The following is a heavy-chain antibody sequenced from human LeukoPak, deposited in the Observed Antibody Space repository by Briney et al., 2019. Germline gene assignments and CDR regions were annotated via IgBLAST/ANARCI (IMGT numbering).Heavy chain of an antibody. V-gene: IGHV4-61*02. Sequence: SETLSLTCTVSGGSISGVSNYWSWIRQSAGKGLEWVGRIYTRESTYYNPSLKSRVTISVDTSKNQFSLKLSSVTAADTAVYYCARETDDIPTDYWGQGTLVTVSS. J-gene: IGHJ4*02. CDR2: IYTREST. D-gene: IGHD3-9*01. CDR3: ARETDDIPTDY. CDR1: GGSISGVSNY.